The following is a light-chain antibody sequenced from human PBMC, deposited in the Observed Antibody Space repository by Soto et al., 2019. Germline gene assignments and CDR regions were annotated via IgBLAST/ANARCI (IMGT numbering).Light chain of an antibody. J-gene: IGKJ5*01. CDR3: MQALQTPIT. CDR1: QSLLHSNGYNY. V-gene: IGKV2-28*01. Sequence: VMTESPLFLPVTPGEPASISCRSSQSLLHSNGYNYLDWYLQKPGQSPHLLIYLGSIRASGVPDRFSGSGSGTDFTLKIGRVESEDVGVYYCMQALQTPITFGQGTRLEIK. CDR2: LGS.